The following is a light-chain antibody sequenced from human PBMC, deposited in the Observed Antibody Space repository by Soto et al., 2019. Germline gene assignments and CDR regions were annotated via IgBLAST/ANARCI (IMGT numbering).Light chain of an antibody. J-gene: IGKJ1*01. Sequence: EIVMPQSPATLSVSPGERATISCRASQSVSSNLAWYQQKPGQAPRLLIYGASTRATGVPARFSGSGSGTEFTLTISSLQSEDFAVYYCQQYNNWWTFGQGTKVDIK. CDR2: GAS. CDR3: QQYNNWWT. V-gene: IGKV3-15*01. CDR1: QSVSSN.